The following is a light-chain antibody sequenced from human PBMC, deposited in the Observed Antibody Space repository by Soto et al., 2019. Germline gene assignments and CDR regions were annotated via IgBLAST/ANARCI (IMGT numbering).Light chain of an antibody. V-gene: IGKV1-39*01. J-gene: IGKJ1*01. Sequence: DIQITQSPSSLSASAGDRVTITCRASQSIVSYLNWYQQKPGKAPNLLIYAASSLQSGVPSRFSGSGSGTDFTLTISSLQPEDFATYYCQQSYDTVWTFGQGTKVEIK. CDR2: AAS. CDR3: QQSYDTVWT. CDR1: QSIVSY.